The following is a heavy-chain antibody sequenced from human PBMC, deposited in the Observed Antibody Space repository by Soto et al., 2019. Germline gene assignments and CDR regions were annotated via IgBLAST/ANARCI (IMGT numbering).Heavy chain of an antibody. V-gene: IGHV3-9*01. Sequence: EVQLVESGGGLVQPGRSLRLSCAASGFTFDDYAMHWVRQAPGKGLEWVSTISWNSGRIGYADSVKGRFTISRDNAKNSLYLQMNSLRAEGTALYYCAKGYYYDSGYYFDYWGQGTLVTVSS. J-gene: IGHJ4*02. D-gene: IGHD3-22*01. CDR3: AKGYYYDSGYYFDY. CDR1: GFTFDDYA. CDR2: ISWNSGRI.